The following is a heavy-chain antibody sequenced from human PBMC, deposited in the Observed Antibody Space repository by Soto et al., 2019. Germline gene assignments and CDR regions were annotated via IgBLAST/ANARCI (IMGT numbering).Heavy chain of an antibody. Sequence: GASVKVSCKASGGTFSTYAISWVRQAPGQGLEWMGGIIPIFGTPNYAQKFQGRVTITADESTSTAYMELSSLRSEDTAVYYCARQEYSSGWYEFDYWGQGTLVTVSS. J-gene: IGHJ4*02. CDR2: IIPIFGTP. CDR1: GGTFSTYA. D-gene: IGHD6-19*01. CDR3: ARQEYSSGWYEFDY. V-gene: IGHV1-69*13.